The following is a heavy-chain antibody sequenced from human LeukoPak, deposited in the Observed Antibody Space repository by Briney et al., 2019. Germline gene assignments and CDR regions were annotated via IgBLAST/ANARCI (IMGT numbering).Heavy chain of an antibody. CDR2: IKQDGSET. D-gene: IGHD6-19*01. Sequence: PGGSLRLSCAASGFTFSDAWMSWVRQAPGKGLEWVANIKQDGSETYYVDSVKGRFTISRDNAKNSLYLQMNSLRAEDTALYYCARVSDISVAAYFDYWGQGTLVTVSS. CDR3: ARVSDISVAAYFDY. J-gene: IGHJ4*02. V-gene: IGHV3-7*03. CDR1: GFTFSDAW.